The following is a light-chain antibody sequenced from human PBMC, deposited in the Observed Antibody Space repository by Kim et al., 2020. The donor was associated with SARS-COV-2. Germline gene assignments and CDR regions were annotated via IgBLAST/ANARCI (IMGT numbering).Light chain of an antibody. V-gene: IGKV3-20*01. CDR2: GAS. J-gene: IGKJ3*01. Sequence: SPGERATLSCRASQSVSSSSLAWYQQTPAPAPRLLIYGASSRATDIPDRFSGSESGPDFTLTISRLEPEDFAVYYCQQYGSSPFTFGPGTKVDIK. CDR3: QQYGSSPFT. CDR1: QSVSSSS.